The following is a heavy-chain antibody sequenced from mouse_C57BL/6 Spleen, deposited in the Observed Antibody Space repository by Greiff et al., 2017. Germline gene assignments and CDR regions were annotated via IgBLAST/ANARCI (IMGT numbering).Heavy chain of an antibody. V-gene: IGHV1-12*01. CDR3: ARSGGSYWFGY. Sequence: LQQSGAELVRPGASVKMSCKASGYTFTSYYMHWVKQTPKQGLEWIGAIYPGNGDTSYNQKFKGKATLTVDKSSNTAYMQLSSLTSEDSAVYFCARSGGSYWFGYWGQGTLVTVSA. D-gene: IGHD1-1*02. J-gene: IGHJ3*01. CDR1: GYTFTSYY. CDR2: IYPGNGDT.